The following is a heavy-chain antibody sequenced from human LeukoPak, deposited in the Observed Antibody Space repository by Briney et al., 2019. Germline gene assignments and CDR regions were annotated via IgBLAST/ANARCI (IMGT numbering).Heavy chain of an antibody. J-gene: IGHJ6*03. CDR1: GFTFSSYS. CDR2: ISSSSTTI. V-gene: IGHV3-48*04. Sequence: GGSLRLSCAASGFTFSSYSMHWVRQAPGEGLEWVSYISSSSTTIYYADSVKGRFTISRDNAENSLFLRLNSLRAEDTAMYYWGRKEYGTRSPEVWGKGPRVTVS. CDR3: GRKEYGTRSPEV. D-gene: IGHD2/OR15-2a*01.